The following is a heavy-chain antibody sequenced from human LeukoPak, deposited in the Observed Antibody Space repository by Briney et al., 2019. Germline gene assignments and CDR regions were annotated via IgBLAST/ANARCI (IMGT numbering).Heavy chain of an antibody. Sequence: PGGSLRLSCAASGFTFDDYAMHWVRQAPGKGLEWVSGISWNSGSIGYADSVKGRFTISRDNAKNSLYLQMNSLRTEDTAMYYCARALYSSGPFDYWGQGTLVTVSS. CDR1: GFTFDDYA. CDR3: ARALYSSGPFDY. J-gene: IGHJ4*02. D-gene: IGHD6-19*01. V-gene: IGHV3-9*01. CDR2: ISWNSGSI.